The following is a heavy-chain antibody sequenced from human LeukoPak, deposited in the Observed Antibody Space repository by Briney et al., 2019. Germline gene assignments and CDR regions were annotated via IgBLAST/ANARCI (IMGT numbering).Heavy chain of an antibody. D-gene: IGHD3/OR15-3a*01. CDR1: GFTFSRHR. J-gene: IGHJ4*02. CDR3: ARGFFGPDY. V-gene: IGHV3-74*01. CDR2: INYDGSDT. Sequence: GGSLRLSCAASGFTFSRHRMHWLRQAPGKVLVWGSRINYDGSDTIYVESVKGRFTISRDNAKNTLYLQMNTLRAEDTAVYYCARGFFGPDYWGQGTLVTVSS.